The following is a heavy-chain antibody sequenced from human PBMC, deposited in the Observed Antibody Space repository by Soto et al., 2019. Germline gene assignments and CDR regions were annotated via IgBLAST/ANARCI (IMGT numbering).Heavy chain of an antibody. CDR2: INPNTGNS. V-gene: IGHV1-8*02. D-gene: IGHD1-1*01. CDR3: ARRAETNGWNGFGADKYYFDF. J-gene: IGHJ4*02. Sequence: ASVKVSCKAPEDTFTSYNIHWVLQAPGDGLEWMGWINPNTGNSGYAQKFQGRVTMTSDTSISTAHMELSSLRSDDTAVYYCARRAETNGWNGFGADKYYFDFWGQGTLVTVSS. CDR1: EDTFTSYN.